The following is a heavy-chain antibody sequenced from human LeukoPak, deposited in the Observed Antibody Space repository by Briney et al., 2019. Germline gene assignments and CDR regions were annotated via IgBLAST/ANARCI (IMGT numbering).Heavy chain of an antibody. CDR2: ISGSGGRT. V-gene: IGHV3-23*01. Sequence: PGGSLRLSCAASGFTFSSFAMTWGRQAPGKGLERVSVISGSGGRTYYADSVKGRFTLSRDNSNNTLSLEMSSLRAEDTAVYYCAREGTYYDSSGYYVSWGQGTLVTVSS. J-gene: IGHJ5*02. D-gene: IGHD3-22*01. CDR3: AREGTYYDSSGYYVS. CDR1: GFTFSSFA.